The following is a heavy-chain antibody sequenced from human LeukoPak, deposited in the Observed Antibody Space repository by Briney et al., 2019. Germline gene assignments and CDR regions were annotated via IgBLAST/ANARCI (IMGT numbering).Heavy chain of an antibody. Sequence: PGGSLRLSCAASGFTFSTYWMSWVRQAPGKGLEWVANIKEDGSEKYYVDSVKGRFTTSRDNAKNSLYLQMNSLRAEDTAMYYCARDSAGNDYWGQGTLVTVSS. V-gene: IGHV3-7*01. D-gene: IGHD6-13*01. CDR1: GFTFSTYW. J-gene: IGHJ4*02. CDR2: IKEDGSEK. CDR3: ARDSAGNDY.